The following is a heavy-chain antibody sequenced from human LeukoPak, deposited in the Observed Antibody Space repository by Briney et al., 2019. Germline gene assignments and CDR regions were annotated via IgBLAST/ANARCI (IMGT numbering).Heavy chain of an antibody. J-gene: IGHJ5*01. Sequence: SETLSLTCTVSRGSIRTADYYWAWVRQPPGEGLEWLGSIYFSGTPYFNPSLKSRVAVSIDTSTTQFSLKVTSVNASDTAVYFCARTSSWYAGAWFDSWGQGTLVTVSS. CDR2: IYFSGTP. D-gene: IGHD6-13*01. CDR1: RGSIRTADYY. CDR3: ARTSSWYAGAWFDS. V-gene: IGHV4-39*01.